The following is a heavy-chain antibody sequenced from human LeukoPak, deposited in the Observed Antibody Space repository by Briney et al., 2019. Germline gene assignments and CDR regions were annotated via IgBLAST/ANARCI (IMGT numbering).Heavy chain of an antibody. D-gene: IGHD2-15*01. J-gene: IGHJ5*02. CDR2: IYYSGST. V-gene: IGHV4-31*03. Sequence: PSETPSLTCPVSGGSISSGGYYWSWIRQHPGKGLEWIGYIYYSGSTYYNPSLKSRLTISVDTSKNQFSLKLSSVTAADTAVYYCAREIPEDIVVVVAATRSWFDPWGQGTLVTVSS. CDR1: GGSISSGGYY. CDR3: AREIPEDIVVVVAATRSWFDP.